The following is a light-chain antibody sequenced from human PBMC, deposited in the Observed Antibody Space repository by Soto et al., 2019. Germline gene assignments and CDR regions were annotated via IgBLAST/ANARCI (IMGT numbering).Light chain of an antibody. Sequence: QPVLTQPPSVSEAPRQRVTISCSGSSSNIGNNAVNWYQQLPGKAPKLLIFANSNRPSGVPDRFSGSKSGTSASLVITGLQAEDEGDYYCQSYDSTLSARYVFGTGTKLTVL. CDR2: ANS. V-gene: IGLV1-40*01. CDR3: QSYDSTLSARYV. J-gene: IGLJ1*01. CDR1: SSNIGNNA.